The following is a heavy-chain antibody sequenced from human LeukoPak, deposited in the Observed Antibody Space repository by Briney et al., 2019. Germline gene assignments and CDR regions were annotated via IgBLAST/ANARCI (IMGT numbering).Heavy chain of an antibody. J-gene: IGHJ6*02. CDR2: IYYSGST. D-gene: IGHD3-10*01. V-gene: IGHV4-59*01. Sequence: SETLSLTCTVSGGSISSYYWSWIRQPPGKGLEWIGYIYYSGSTNYNPSPKSRVTISVDTSKNQFYLKLSSVTAADTAVYYCARDLYYYGSGRGFGMDVWGQGTTVTVSS. CDR1: GGSISSYY. CDR3: ARDLYYYGSGRGFGMDV.